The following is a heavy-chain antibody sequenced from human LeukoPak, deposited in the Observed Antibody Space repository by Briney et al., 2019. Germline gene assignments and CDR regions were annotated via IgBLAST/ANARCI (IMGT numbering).Heavy chain of an antibody. J-gene: IGHJ4*02. CDR3: ASTQTFDY. Sequence: GGSLRLSCAASGFTFSSYEMNWVRQAPEKGLEWVSYISSSGSTIYYADSVKGRFTISRDNANNLLYLQMDSLRAEDTAVYRCASTQTFDYWGQGTLVTV. CDR1: GFTFSSYE. V-gene: IGHV3-48*03. CDR2: ISSSGSTI.